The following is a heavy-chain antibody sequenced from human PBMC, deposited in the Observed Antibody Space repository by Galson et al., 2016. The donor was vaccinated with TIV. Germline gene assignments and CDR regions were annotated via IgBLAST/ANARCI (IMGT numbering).Heavy chain of an antibody. Sequence: SLRLSCAASGFIFSNAWMSWVRQAPGKGLEWVGRIKSNFDGGTTDYAAPVKGRFTISRHDSKNTLFLQMNRLKTEDTAVYYCTTELGYCSGGYCYYFAYLGQGTLVTVCS. CDR2: IKSNFDGGTT. CDR3: TTELGYCSGGYCYYFAY. J-gene: IGHJ4*02. D-gene: IGHD2-15*01. CDR1: GFIFSNAW. V-gene: IGHV3-15*01.